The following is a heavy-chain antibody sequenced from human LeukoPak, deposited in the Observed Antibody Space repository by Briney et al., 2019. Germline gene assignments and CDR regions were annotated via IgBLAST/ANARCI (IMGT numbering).Heavy chain of an antibody. CDR3: ARASLYYDSSGYAFDI. Sequence: PSETLSLTCAVYGGSFSDYYWSWIRQPAGKGLEWIGRIYTSGSTNYNPSLKSRVTISVDTSKNQFSLKLSSVTAADTAVYYCARASLYYDSSGYAFDIWGQGTMVTVSS. CDR2: IYTSGST. J-gene: IGHJ3*02. V-gene: IGHV4-59*10. D-gene: IGHD3-22*01. CDR1: GGSFSDYY.